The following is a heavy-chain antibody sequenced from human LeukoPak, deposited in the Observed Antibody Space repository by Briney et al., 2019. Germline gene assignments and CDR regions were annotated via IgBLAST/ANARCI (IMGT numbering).Heavy chain of an antibody. CDR3: GTRPEDETYLGVVDF. CDR1: GFTFSDAW. Sequence: SGGSLRLSCAASGFTFSDAWMSWIRQAPGKGLEWVSGITDSGANTYYAESVKGRFTISRDNSRNTLYLQMNSLRAEDAALYYCGTRPEDETYLGVVDFWGQGTLVTVSS. CDR2: ITDSGANT. D-gene: IGHD3-10*01. J-gene: IGHJ4*02. V-gene: IGHV3-23*01.